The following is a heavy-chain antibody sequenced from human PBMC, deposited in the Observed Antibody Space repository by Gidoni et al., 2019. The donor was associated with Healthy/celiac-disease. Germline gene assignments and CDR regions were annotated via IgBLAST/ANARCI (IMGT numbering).Heavy chain of an antibody. D-gene: IGHD3-16*01. CDR3: ARARGGNFWD. Sequence: QVQLQQWGAGLLKPSETLSLTCAVYGGSFSGYYWSWIRQPPGKGLEWIGEINPSGSTNYNPSLKSRVTISVDTSKNQFSLKLSSVTAADTGVYYWARARGGNFWDWGQGTLVTVSS. CDR1: GGSFSGYY. CDR2: INPSGST. J-gene: IGHJ4*02. V-gene: IGHV4-34*01.